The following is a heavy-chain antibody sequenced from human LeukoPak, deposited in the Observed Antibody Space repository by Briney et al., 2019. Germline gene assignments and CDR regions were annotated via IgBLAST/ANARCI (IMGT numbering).Heavy chain of an antibody. CDR3: ASGYSYGPQAYYGMDV. D-gene: IGHD5-18*01. J-gene: IGHJ6*02. CDR2: IYYSGST. V-gene: IGHV4-39*07. Sequence: SETLSLTCTVSGGSISSSSYYWGWIRQPPGKGLEWIGSIYYSGSTNYNPSLKSRVTISVDTSKNQFSLKLSSVTAADTAVYYCASGYSYGPQAYYGMDVWGQGTTVTVSS. CDR1: GGSISSSSYY.